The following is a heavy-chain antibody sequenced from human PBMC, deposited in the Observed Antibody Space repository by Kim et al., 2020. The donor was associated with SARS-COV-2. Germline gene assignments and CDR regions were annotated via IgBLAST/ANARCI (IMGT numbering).Heavy chain of an antibody. CDR3: ARVATSPRRPSAY. V-gene: IGHV4-4*07. J-gene: IGHJ4*02. CDR1: GASISSNY. CDR2: MYISGTT. Sequence: SETLSLTCTVSGASISSNYWTWVRQPAGKGLEYIGRMYISGTTDYNPSLRGRATMSLDTSKNQFSLKLTSVTAADTAVYYCARVATSPRRPSAYWGQVTL.